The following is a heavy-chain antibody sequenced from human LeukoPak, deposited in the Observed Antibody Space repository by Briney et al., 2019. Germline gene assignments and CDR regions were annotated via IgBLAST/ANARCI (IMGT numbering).Heavy chain of an antibody. Sequence: SRPALVKPTQTLTLTCTFSGFSLSTSGMRVSWIRQPPGKALEWLARSVWGDDKFYSKSLKTRLTISEDTAKQQVVLRMTNMDPVDTATYYCARIDYDSSGYYHAYWGQGTLVTVSS. D-gene: IGHD3-22*01. CDR3: ARIDYDSSGYYHAY. CDR2: SVWGDDK. J-gene: IGHJ4*02. V-gene: IGHV2-70*04. CDR1: GFSLSTSGMR.